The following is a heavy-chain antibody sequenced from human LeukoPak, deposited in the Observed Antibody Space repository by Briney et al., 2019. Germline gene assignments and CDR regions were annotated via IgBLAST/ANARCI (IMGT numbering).Heavy chain of an antibody. CDR3: ARGPRAAADDY. Sequence: ASVKVSCKASGYTFINYAINWGRQAPGQRPEWIGWINAGNGNTKYSQKFQGRVTITRDTSASTAYMELSSLTSEDTGIYYCARGPRAAADDYWGQGTLVTVSS. CDR1: GYTFINYA. J-gene: IGHJ4*02. D-gene: IGHD6-13*01. V-gene: IGHV1-3*01. CDR2: INAGNGNT.